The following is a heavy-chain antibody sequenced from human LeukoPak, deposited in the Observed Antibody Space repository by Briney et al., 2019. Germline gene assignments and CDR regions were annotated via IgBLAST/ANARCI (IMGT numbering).Heavy chain of an antibody. Sequence: GGSLRLSCAASGFTFSSCAMHWVRQAPGKGLEWVAVISYDGSNKYYADSVKGRFTISRDNSKNTLYLQMNSLRAEDTAVYYCARELSSSDAFDIWGQGTMVTVSS. V-gene: IGHV3-30*01. J-gene: IGHJ3*02. CDR3: ARELSSSDAFDI. CDR1: GFTFSSCA. D-gene: IGHD6-6*01. CDR2: ISYDGSNK.